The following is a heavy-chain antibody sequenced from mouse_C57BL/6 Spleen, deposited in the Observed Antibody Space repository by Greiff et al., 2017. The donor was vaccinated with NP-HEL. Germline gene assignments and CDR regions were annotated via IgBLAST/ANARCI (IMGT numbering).Heavy chain of an antibody. D-gene: IGHD1-1*01. CDR3: ARGTPYYYGSSYEDY. CDR1: GYTFTSYW. Sequence: VQLQQPGAELVMPGASVKLSCKASGYTFTSYWMHWVKQRPGQGLEWIGEIDPSDSYTNYNQKFKGKSTLTVDKSSSTAYMQLSSLTSEDSAVYYCARGTPYYYGSSYEDYWGQGTTLTVSS. V-gene: IGHV1-69*01. J-gene: IGHJ2*01. CDR2: IDPSDSYT.